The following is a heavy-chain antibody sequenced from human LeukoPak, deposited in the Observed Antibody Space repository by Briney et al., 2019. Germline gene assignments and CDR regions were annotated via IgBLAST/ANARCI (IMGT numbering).Heavy chain of an antibody. CDR2: IYSGGGT. D-gene: IGHD3-16*01. J-gene: IGHJ4*02. CDR3: ARGGREGFDY. V-gene: IGHV3-66*01. CDR1: GFTLSNYW. Sequence: GGSLRLSCAGSGFTLSNYWIHWVRQAPGKGLEWVSVIYSGGGTYHADSVKGRFTMSRDNSKNTLYLQMNSLRAEDTAVYYCARGGREGFDYWGQGTLVTVSS.